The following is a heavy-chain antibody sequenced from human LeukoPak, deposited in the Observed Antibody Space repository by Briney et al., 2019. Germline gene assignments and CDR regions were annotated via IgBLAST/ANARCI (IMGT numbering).Heavy chain of an antibody. V-gene: IGHV3-23*01. CDR2: ISGSGYST. CDR1: GFTFSSYA. CDR3: AKEAGYSGYDYPDC. D-gene: IGHD5-12*01. Sequence: GESLKISCAASGFTFSSYAMSWVRQAPGKGLEWVSAISGSGYSTYYADSVKGRFTISRDNSKNTLYLQMNSLRAEDTAVYYCAKEAGYSGYDYPDCWGQGTLVTVSS. J-gene: IGHJ4*02.